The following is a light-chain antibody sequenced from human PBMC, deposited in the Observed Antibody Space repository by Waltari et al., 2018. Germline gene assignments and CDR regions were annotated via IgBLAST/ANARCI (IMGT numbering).Light chain of an antibody. CDR2: RAS. Sequence: EIVMTQSPAALSVSPGERATLSCRASQSISDNLAWYQHKTGQPPRLLISRASTRATGVPARFSGSGSGTEFTLTSGSLQSEDSAIYFCQQYNTWPRSTFGQGTKLEIK. CDR3: QQYNTWPRST. V-gene: IGKV3-15*01. J-gene: IGKJ2*02. CDR1: QSISDN.